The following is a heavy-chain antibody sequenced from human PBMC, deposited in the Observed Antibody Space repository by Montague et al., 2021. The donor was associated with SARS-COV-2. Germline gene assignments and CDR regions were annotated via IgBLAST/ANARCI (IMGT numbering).Heavy chain of an antibody. CDR2: INHIGSI. CDR3: AKLKRFPYYNYGMDV. J-gene: IGHJ6*02. V-gene: IGHV4-34*01. CDR1: GGSLTGYY. Sequence: SETLSLTCAVYGGSLTGYYWSWIRQAPGQGLEWIGEINHIGSINYNPSVESRVTILVDRSKKHFSLNVTSVAAADTAVYYCAKLKRFPYYNYGMDVWGQGNTVTVAS. D-gene: IGHD1-1*01.